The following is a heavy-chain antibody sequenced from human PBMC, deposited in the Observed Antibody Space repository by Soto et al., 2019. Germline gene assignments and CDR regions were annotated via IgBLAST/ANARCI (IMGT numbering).Heavy chain of an antibody. CDR1: GAPITSNY. CDR3: ASVTVTGYFDWLDH. J-gene: IGHJ4*02. D-gene: IGHD3-9*01. V-gene: IGHV4-59*01. Sequence: SETLSLTCSVSGAPITSNYWTWIRQPPGKGLEWIGYPDHQGYSNYSPSLRSRVSMSIDTSKNQLSLKVHSVTAADTAVYYCASVTVTGYFDWLDHWGQGTLVTVSS. CDR2: PDHQGYS.